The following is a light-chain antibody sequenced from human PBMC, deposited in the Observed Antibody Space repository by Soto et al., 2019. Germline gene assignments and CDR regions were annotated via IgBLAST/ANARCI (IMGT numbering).Light chain of an antibody. Sequence: EIVLTQSPATLSLSPGERATLSCRASQSVSSYLAWYQQKPGQAPRLLIYDASNRATGIPARFSGSGSGTDFTLTISSLEPEDFALYYCKQRSNWPPTFGGGTKVEIK. CDR2: DAS. CDR1: QSVSSY. V-gene: IGKV3-11*01. J-gene: IGKJ4*01. CDR3: KQRSNWPPT.